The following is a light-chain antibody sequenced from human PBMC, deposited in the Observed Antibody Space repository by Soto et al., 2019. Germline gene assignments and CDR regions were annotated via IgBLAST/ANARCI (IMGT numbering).Light chain of an antibody. V-gene: IGKV3-20*01. CDR3: QQYDSSPKT. J-gene: IGKJ1*01. CDR1: QDIGNF. Sequence: TQSPSAMSASLXDRVTITCWASQDIGNFLAXXHXKXXKAPXLXXYGASSRATGIPDRFSGSGSRTDFTLNISRLETEDLAVYYCQQYDSSPKTFGQGTKVDI. CDR2: GAS.